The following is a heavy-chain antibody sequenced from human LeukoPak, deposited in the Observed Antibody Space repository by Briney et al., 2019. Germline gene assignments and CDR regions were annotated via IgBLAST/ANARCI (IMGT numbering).Heavy chain of an antibody. Sequence: GESLKISCKGSGYSFTSYWIGWVRQMPGKGLEWMGIIYPGDSDTRYSPSFQGQVTISADKSISTAYLQWSSLKASDTAMYYCARHNFFVGGYYYDSSGYLDYWGQGTLVTVSS. D-gene: IGHD3-22*01. CDR1: GYSFTSYW. J-gene: IGHJ4*02. CDR2: IYPGDSDT. CDR3: ARHNFFVGGYYYDSSGYLDY. V-gene: IGHV5-51*01.